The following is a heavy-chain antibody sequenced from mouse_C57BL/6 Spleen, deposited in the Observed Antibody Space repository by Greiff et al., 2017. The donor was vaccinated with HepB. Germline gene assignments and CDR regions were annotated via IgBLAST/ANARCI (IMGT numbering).Heavy chain of an antibody. CDR1: GYTFTSYW. CDR3: AWERNYGSSPYYAMDY. CDR2: IDPSDSET. D-gene: IGHD1-1*01. V-gene: IGHV1-52*01. J-gene: IGHJ4*01. Sequence: QVQLQQPGAELVRPGSSVKLSCKASGYTFTSYWMHWVKQRPIQGLEWIGNIDPSDSETHYNQKFKDKATLTVDKSSSTAYMQLSSLTSEDSAVYYCAWERNYGSSPYYAMDYWGQGTSVTVSS.